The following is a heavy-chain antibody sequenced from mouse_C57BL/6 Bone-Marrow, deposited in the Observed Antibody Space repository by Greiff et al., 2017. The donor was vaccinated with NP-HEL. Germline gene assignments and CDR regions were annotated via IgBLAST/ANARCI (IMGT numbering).Heavy chain of an antibody. J-gene: IGHJ3*01. CDR1: GFTFSDYG. V-gene: IGHV5-17*01. Sequence: DVQLVESGGGLVKPGGSLKLSCAASGFTFSDYGMHWVRQAPEKGLEWVAYISSGSSTIYYADTVKGRFTISRDNAKNTLFLQMTSLRSEDTAMYYCALSGVTTFAYWGQGTLVTVSA. CDR3: ALSGVTTFAY. D-gene: IGHD2-2*01. CDR2: ISSGSSTI.